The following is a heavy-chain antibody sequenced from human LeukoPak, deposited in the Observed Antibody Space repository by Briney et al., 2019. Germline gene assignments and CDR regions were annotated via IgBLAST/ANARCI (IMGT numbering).Heavy chain of an antibody. CDR3: ARDPHCDFWSGYHGYDFDY. CDR2: INSDGSST. CDR1: GFTFSSFW. J-gene: IGHJ4*02. V-gene: IGHV3-74*01. Sequence: GGSLRLSCAASGFTFSSFWMHWVRQAPGKGLVWVSRINSDGSSTSYADSVKGRFTISRDNAKNTLYLQMNSLRAEDTAVYYCARDPHCDFWSGYHGYDFDYWGQGTLVTVSS. D-gene: IGHD3-3*01.